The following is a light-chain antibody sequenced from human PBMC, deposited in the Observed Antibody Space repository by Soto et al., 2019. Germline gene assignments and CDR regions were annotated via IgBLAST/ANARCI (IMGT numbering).Light chain of an antibody. J-gene: IGLJ1*01. CDR3: SSYTSVNTYV. V-gene: IGLV2-14*01. Sequence: QSALTQPASVSGSPGQSITISCARSSSDVGGFNSVSWYQHHPGKAPKLIIYEVTNRPSGVSNRFSGSKSGNTASLTISGLQAEDEADYHCSSYTSVNTYVFGTGTKVTVL. CDR1: SSDVGGFNS. CDR2: EVT.